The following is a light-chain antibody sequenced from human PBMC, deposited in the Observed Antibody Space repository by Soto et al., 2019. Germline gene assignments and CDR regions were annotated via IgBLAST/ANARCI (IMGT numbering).Light chain of an antibody. J-gene: IGKJ1*01. Sequence: EIVLTQSPGTLSLSPGERATLSCRASQSISSSYLAWYQQKPGQAPRLLIHGASSRATGIPDRFSGSGSGTDFTLSISRLEPEDFEMYYCQKYDSTPQTFGKGTKV. CDR2: GAS. CDR3: QKYDSTPQT. V-gene: IGKV3-20*01. CDR1: QSISSSY.